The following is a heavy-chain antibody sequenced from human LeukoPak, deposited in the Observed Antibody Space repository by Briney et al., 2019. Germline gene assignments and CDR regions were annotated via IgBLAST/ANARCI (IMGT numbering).Heavy chain of an antibody. V-gene: IGHV3-48*01. CDR2: ISSSSSTI. CDR3: ARRHSSSWYGEYYFDY. CDR1: GFTFSSYS. D-gene: IGHD6-13*01. J-gene: IGHJ4*02. Sequence: GGSLRLSCAASGFTFSSYSMNWVRQAPGKGLEWVSYISSSSSTIYYADSVKGRFTISRDNAKNSLYLQMNSLRAEDTAVYYCARRHSSSWYGEYYFDYWGQGTMVTVSS.